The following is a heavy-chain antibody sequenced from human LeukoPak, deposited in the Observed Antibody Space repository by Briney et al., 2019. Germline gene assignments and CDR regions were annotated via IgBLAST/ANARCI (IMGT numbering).Heavy chain of an antibody. D-gene: IGHD2-2*01. CDR3: AKRPTQKNIVVVPAAIPSF. V-gene: IGHV3-30*02. CDR1: GFTFSSYG. J-gene: IGHJ4*02. Sequence: GGSLRLSCAASGFTFSSYGMHWVRQAPGKGLEWVAFIRYDGSNKYYADSVKGRFTISRDNSKNTLYLQMNSLRAEDTAVYYCAKRPTQKNIVVVPAAIPSFRGQGTLVTVSS. CDR2: IRYDGSNK.